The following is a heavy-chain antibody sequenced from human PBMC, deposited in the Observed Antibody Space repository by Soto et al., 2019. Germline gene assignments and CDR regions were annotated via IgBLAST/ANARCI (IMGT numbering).Heavy chain of an antibody. CDR1: GFTVSSNY. Sequence: ESGGGLVQPGGSLRLSCAASGFTVSSNYMSWVRQAPGKGLEWVSVIYSGGSTYYADSVKGRFTISRHNSKNTLYLQMNSLRAEDTAVYYCARDSRGSGSYYYYYYMDVWGKGTTVTVSS. CDR2: IYSGGST. D-gene: IGHD3-10*01. J-gene: IGHJ6*03. V-gene: IGHV3-53*04. CDR3: ARDSRGSGSYYYYYYMDV.